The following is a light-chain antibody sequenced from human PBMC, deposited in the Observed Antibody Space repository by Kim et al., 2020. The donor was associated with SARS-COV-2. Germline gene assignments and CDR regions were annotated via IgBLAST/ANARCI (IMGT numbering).Light chain of an antibody. Sequence: LFASIGDTVTITCRASQTIITYLNWYQQKPGRAPDLLIYSASTLQGGVPSRFSGSGSGTDFTLTINSLQPEDFGTYYCQQSYLAPTFGGGTKLEIK. CDR3: QQSYLAPT. CDR2: SAS. J-gene: IGKJ4*01. V-gene: IGKV1-39*01. CDR1: QTIITY.